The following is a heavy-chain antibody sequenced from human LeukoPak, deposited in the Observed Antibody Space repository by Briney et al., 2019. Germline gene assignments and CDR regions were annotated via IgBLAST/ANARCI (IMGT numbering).Heavy chain of an antibody. CDR1: GYSFTSYW. CDR2: IYPGDSDT. J-gene: IGHJ6*03. D-gene: IGHD3-9*01. Sequence: GESLKISCKGSGYSFTSYWIGWVRQMPGKGLEWMGIIYPGDSDTRYSPSFQGQVAISADKSISTAYLQWSSLKASDTAMYYCARQAGSYYDILTGQYYYYYYMDVWGKGTTVTVSS. V-gene: IGHV5-51*01. CDR3: ARQAGSYYDILTGQYYYYYYMDV.